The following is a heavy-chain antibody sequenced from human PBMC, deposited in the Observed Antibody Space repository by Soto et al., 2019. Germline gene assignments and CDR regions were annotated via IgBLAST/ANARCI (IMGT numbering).Heavy chain of an antibody. D-gene: IGHD3-22*01. CDR3: ATSVRITMIMPLGHFDY. Sequence: SSVKASCKASGSTIRSYAISCVRQAPGQGLEWIGGIIPIFGTANYAQKFQGRVTITADESTSTAYMELCILRSDDTAVYYFATSVRITMIMPLGHFDYWGQGTLLTVSS. CDR1: GSTIRSYA. J-gene: IGHJ4*02. CDR2: IIPIFGTA. V-gene: IGHV1-69*13.